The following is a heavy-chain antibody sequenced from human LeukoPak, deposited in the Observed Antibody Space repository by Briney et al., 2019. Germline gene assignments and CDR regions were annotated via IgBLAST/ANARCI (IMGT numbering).Heavy chain of an antibody. V-gene: IGHV3-49*04. Sequence: GGSLRLSCTASGFSFGDYAVTWVRQAPGKGLEWVGFIRSKAYGGTTEYAASVKGRFTISRDDSIRIAYLQMNSLKTEDTAVYYCVRGRLHLEYWGQGTLVTVSS. J-gene: IGHJ4*02. CDR2: IRSKAYGGTT. CDR3: VRGRLHLEY. CDR1: GFSFGDYA. D-gene: IGHD4-11*01.